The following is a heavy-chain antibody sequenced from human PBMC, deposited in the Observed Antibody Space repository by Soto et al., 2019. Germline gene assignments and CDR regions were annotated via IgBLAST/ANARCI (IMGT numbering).Heavy chain of an antibody. CDR2: IRNKPKGYTT. V-gene: IGHV3-72*01. CDR3: VRAATVTTYWYFDL. D-gene: IGHD4-17*01. J-gene: IGHJ2*01. CDR1: GITFSDHY. Sequence: GGSLRLSCAASGITFSDHYLDWVRQAPGKELEWVGRIRNKPKGYTTEYAASVRDSFILSRDDSKNSLDLQMNGLRTEDTAVYHCVRAATVTTYWYFDLWGRGTLVTVSS.